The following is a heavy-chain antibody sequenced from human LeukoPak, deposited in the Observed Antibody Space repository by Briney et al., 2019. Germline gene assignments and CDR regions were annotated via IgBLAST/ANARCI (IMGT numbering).Heavy chain of an antibody. J-gene: IGHJ5*02. CDR3: AKGGYTTCCHP. CDR1: GFTFREYS. CDR2: IRSNGGDT. Sequence: GGSLRLSCAASGFTFREYSMSWVRQAPGKGLEWVSNIRSNGGDTYYTDSVKGRFTISRDNSKNTLYLEMNNLRAGDTAVYYCAKGGYTTCCHPWGQGTLVTVSS. V-gene: IGHV3-23*01. D-gene: IGHD2-15*01.